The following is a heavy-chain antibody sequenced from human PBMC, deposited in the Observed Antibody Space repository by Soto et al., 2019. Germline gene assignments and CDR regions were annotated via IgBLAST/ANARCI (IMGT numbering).Heavy chain of an antibody. CDR3: ASAYYDSSGKELDDAFDI. J-gene: IGHJ3*02. D-gene: IGHD3-22*01. CDR2: IIPIFGTA. Sequence: SVKVSCKASGGTFSSYAISWVRQAPGQGLEWMGGIIPIFGTANYAQKFQGRVTITADESTSTAYMELSSLRSEDTAVYYCASAYYDSSGKELDDAFDIWGQATIVTVSS. CDR1: GGTFSSYA. V-gene: IGHV1-69*13.